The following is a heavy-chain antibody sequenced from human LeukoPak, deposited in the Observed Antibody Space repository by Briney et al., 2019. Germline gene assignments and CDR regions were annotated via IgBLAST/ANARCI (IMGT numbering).Heavy chain of an antibody. CDR2: INPNSGGT. V-gene: IGHV1-2*02. J-gene: IGHJ4*02. CDR1: GYTFTGYY. D-gene: IGHD3-10*01. CDR3: ARSVLLWFGESPPTDY. Sequence: ASVKVSYKASGYTFTGYYMHWVRQAPGQGLEWMGWINPNSGGTNYAQKFQGRVTMTRDTSISTAYMELSRLRSDDTAVYYCARSVLLWFGESPPTDYWGQGTLVTVSS.